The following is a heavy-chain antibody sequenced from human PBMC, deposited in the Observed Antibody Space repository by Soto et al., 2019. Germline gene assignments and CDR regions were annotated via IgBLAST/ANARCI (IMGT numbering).Heavy chain of an antibody. CDR3: ARVRDWFDP. J-gene: IGHJ5*02. D-gene: IGHD3-3*01. V-gene: IGHV4-34*01. Sequence: SETLSLICAVYGGSFSGYYWNWIRQPPGKGLEWIGEIDHSGYTNYNPSLKSRVTISVDTSKNQFSLRLTSVTAADTAVYYCARVRDWFDPWGQGTLVTVSS. CDR2: IDHSGYT. CDR1: GGSFSGYY.